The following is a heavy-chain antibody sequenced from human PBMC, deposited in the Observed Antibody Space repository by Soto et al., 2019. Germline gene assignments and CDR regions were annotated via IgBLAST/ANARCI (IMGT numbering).Heavy chain of an antibody. V-gene: IGHV1-69*13. D-gene: IGHD3-22*01. J-gene: IGHJ4*02. CDR2: ITPMFGTP. CDR3: ARDGTLYDSRAYYYLY. CDR1: GRTFSSYT. Sequence: SVKVSCNASGRTFSSYTITWVRQAPGQGLEWMGGITPMFGTPNYAQKFRGRVTITADESSSRAYMELSSLRSEDTAMYFCARDGTLYDSRAYYYLYWGQGTLVTVSS.